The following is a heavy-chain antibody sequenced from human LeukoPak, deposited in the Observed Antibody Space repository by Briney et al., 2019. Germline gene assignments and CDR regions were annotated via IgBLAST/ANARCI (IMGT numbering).Heavy chain of an antibody. CDR1: GYTFTAYW. CDR3: ARLPRGPKSDFDY. CDR2: IYSGDSDT. D-gene: IGHD3-10*01. Sequence: PGESLKISCKASGYTFTAYWIGWVRQMPGKGLEWMGIIYSGDSDTKYSSSFQGQVTISVDKSITTAYLQWRSLKASDTAMYYCARLPRGPKSDFDYWGQGTLVTVSS. J-gene: IGHJ4*02. V-gene: IGHV5-51*01.